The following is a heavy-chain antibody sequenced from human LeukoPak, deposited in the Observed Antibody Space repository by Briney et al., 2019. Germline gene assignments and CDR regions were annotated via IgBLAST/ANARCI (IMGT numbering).Heavy chain of an antibody. CDR2: FDPEDGET. CDR1: GYTLTELS. CDR3: ATSSVGYYDSSGYYYIRRDEYFQH. D-gene: IGHD3-22*01. J-gene: IGHJ1*01. Sequence: ASVKVSCKVSGYTLTELSMHWVRQAPGKGLEWMGGFDPEDGETIYAQKFQGRVTKTEDTSTDTAYMELSRLRSEDTAVYYCATSSVGYYDSSGYYYIRRDEYFQHWGQGTLVTVSS. V-gene: IGHV1-24*01.